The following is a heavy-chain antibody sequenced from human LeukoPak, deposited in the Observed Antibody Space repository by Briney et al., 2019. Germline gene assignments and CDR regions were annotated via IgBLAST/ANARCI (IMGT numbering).Heavy chain of an antibody. Sequence: SETLPLACTVSGGSISSGDYYWSWIRQPPGKGLEWIGYIYYSGSTYYNPSLKSRVTISVDTSKNQFSLKLSSVTAADTAVYYCASHYGDLLYFDYWGQGTLVTVSS. D-gene: IGHD4-17*01. CDR2: IYYSGST. CDR1: GGSISSGDYY. V-gene: IGHV4-30-4*01. J-gene: IGHJ4*02. CDR3: ASHYGDLLYFDY.